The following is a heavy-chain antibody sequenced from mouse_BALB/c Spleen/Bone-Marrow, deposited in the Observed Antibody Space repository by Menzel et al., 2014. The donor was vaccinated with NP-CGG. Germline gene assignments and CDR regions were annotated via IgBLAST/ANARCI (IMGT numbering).Heavy chain of an antibody. J-gene: IGHJ3*01. D-gene: IGHD3-2*01. CDR1: GYTFSSYW. V-gene: IGHV1-9*01. CDR3: ARDSSDYLAWFAY. CDR2: ILPGSDST. Sequence: QVQLQQSGAELMKPGASVKISCKATGYTFSSYWIAWVKQRPGHGLEWIGEILPGSDSTNYNENFKGKATFTADTSSNTAYMQLNSLTSEDSAVYFCARDSSDYLAWFAYWGQGTLVTVSA.